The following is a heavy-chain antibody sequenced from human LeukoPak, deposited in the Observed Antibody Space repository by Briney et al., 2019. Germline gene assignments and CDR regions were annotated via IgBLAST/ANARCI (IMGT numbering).Heavy chain of an antibody. CDR2: VYYSGST. CDR3: ARFYGYYYYMDV. Sequence: TSETLSLTCSISGASFSTYYWSWIRQPPGKGLEWIGYVYYSGSTTYNPSLESRVTISVDTSKDQFSLNLTSVTAADTAVYYCARFYGYYYYMDVWGKGATVTVSS. J-gene: IGHJ6*03. CDR1: GASFSTYY. V-gene: IGHV4-59*08. D-gene: IGHD4-17*01.